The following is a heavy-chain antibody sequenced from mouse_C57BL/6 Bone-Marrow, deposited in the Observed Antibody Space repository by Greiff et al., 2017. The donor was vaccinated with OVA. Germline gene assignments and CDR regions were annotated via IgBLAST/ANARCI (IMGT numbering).Heavy chain of an antibody. CDR2: IDPETGGT. J-gene: IGHJ2*01. D-gene: IGHD2-12*01. CDR3: TRDPFTTDDY. V-gene: IGHV1-15*01. Sequence: VQGVESGAELVRPGASVTLSCKASGYTFTDYEMHWVKQTPVHGLEWIGAIDPETGGTAYNQKFKGKAILTADKSSSTAYMELRSLTSEDSAVYYCTRDPFTTDDYWGQGTTLTVSS. CDR1: GYTFTDYE.